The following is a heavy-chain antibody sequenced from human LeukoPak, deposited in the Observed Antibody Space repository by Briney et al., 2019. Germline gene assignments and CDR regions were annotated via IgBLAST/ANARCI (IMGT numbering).Heavy chain of an antibody. V-gene: IGHV3-53*05. Sequence: PEGSLRLSCAASGFTVSSSYMSWVRQAPGKGLEWVSVIYAGGTTYYPDSVKGRFTISRDNSKNTLYLQMDSLRSEDTAVYYCATNGYSGTYNRYFDSWGQGTLVTVSS. D-gene: IGHD1-26*01. CDR1: GFTVSSSY. CDR3: ATNGYSGTYNRYFDS. CDR2: IYAGGTT. J-gene: IGHJ4*02.